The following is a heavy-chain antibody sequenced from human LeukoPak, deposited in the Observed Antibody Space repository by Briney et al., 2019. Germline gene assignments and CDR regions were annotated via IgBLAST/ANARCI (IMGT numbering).Heavy chain of an antibody. CDR3: ARDSRRDGYNLDY. V-gene: IGHV1-69*04. D-gene: IGHD5-24*01. CDR1: GGTFSSYA. CDR2: IIPILGIA. J-gene: IGHJ4*02. Sequence: ASVKVSCKASGGTFSSYAISWVRPAPGQGLEWMGRIIPILGIANYAQKFQGRVTITADKSTRTAYMELSSLRSEDTAVYYCARDSRRDGYNLDYWGQGTLVTVSS.